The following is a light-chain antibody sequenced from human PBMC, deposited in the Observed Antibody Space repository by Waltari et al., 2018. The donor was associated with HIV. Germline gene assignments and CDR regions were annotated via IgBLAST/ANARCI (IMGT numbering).Light chain of an antibody. CDR3: QQSYRIPLT. Sequence: DIQMTQSPSSLSASVGDRVTITCRASQSITRYLNWYQQKPGKAPNLLIYSASSLKSGVPSRFSGGGFGTDFTLTINTLQPEDFATYFCQQSYRIPLTFGGGTWVEIK. J-gene: IGKJ4*01. CDR1: QSITRY. CDR2: SAS. V-gene: IGKV1-39*01.